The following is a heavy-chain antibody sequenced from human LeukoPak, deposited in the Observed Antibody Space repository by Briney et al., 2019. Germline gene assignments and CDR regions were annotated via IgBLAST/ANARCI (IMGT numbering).Heavy chain of an antibody. D-gene: IGHD5-18*01. V-gene: IGHV4-34*01. CDR3: ARGGYSYGYYYYGMDV. CDR2: INHSGST. CDR1: GFTFSDHY. Sequence: GSLRLSCAASGFTFSDHYMDWVRQPPGKGLEWIGEINHSGSTNYNPSLKSRVTISVDTSKNQFSLKLSSVTAADTAVYYCARGGYSYGYYYYGMDVWGKGTTVTVSS. J-gene: IGHJ6*04.